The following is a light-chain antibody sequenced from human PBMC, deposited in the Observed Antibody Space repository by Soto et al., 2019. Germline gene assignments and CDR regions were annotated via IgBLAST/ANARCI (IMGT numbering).Light chain of an antibody. CDR1: STDIGGYNF. J-gene: IGLJ1*01. CDR3: SSYAGGNNFDV. CDR2: EVT. Sequence: QSALTQPPSASGSPGQSVTISCTGTSTDIGGYNFVSWYQQHPGKAPKLIIYEVTKRPSGVPDRFSGSKFGNTASLTVSGLQPEDEAEYYCSSYAGGNNFDVFGSGTKVTVL. V-gene: IGLV2-8*01.